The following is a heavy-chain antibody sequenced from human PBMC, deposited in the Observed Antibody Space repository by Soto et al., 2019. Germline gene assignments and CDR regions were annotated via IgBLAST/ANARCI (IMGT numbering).Heavy chain of an antibody. CDR2: MYPSGRT. V-gene: IGHV4-30-2*01. J-gene: IGHJ6*02. D-gene: IGHD3-10*01. CDR1: GGSVSSGGYS. CDR3: VRDRGGGSVNYYVSMGMDV. Sequence: QLQLQESGSGVVQPSQTLSLTCSVSGGSVSSGGYSWSWIRQPLGKGLEWIGYMYPSGRTSHNPSLYSRVTISIDRSRNQFSLRLTSVTAADTAVYYCVRDRGGGSVNYYVSMGMDVWGRGTTVTVSS.